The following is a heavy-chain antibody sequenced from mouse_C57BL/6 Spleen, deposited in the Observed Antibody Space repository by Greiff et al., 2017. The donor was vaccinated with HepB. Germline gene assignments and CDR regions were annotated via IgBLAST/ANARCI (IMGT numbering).Heavy chain of an antibody. D-gene: IGHD2-12*01. CDR1: GYTFTSYT. J-gene: IGHJ2*01. Sequence: VKVVESGAELARPGASVKMSCKASGYTFTSYTMHWVKQRPGQGLEWIGYINPSSGYTKYNQKFKDKATLTADKSSSTAYMQLSSLTSEDSAVYYCARHDAYYFDYWGQGTTLTVSS. CDR3: ARHDAYYFDY. CDR2: INPSSGYT. V-gene: IGHV1-4*01.